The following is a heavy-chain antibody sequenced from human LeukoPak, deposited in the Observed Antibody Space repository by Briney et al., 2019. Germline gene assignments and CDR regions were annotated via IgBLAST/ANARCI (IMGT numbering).Heavy chain of an antibody. Sequence: ASVKVSCKASGYTFTSYGISWVRQAPGQGLEWMGWISAYNGNINYAQKFQGRVTMTTDTSTSTAYMELRSLRSDDTAVYYCARDNYYDSSGYYYIPWGQGTLVTVSS. CDR1: GYTFTSYG. D-gene: IGHD3-22*01. CDR3: ARDNYYDSSGYYYIP. CDR2: ISAYNGNI. J-gene: IGHJ5*02. V-gene: IGHV1-18*01.